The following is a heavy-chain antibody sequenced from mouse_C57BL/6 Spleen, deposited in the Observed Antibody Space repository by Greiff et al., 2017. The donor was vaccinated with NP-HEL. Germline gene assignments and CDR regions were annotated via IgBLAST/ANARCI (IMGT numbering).Heavy chain of an antibody. CDR2: LSYDGSN. CDR1: GYSITSGYY. CDR3: ARQLRLPHWYFDV. J-gene: IGHJ1*03. V-gene: IGHV3-6*01. D-gene: IGHD3-2*02. Sequence: EVQLQESGPGLVKPSQSLSLTCSVTGYSITSGYYWNWIRQFPGNKLEWMGYLSYDGSNNYNPSLKNRISITRDTSKNQFFLKLNSVTTEDTATYYCARQLRLPHWYFDVWGTGTTVTVSS.